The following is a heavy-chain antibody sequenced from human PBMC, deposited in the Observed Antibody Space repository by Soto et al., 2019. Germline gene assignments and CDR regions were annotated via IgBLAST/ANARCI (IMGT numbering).Heavy chain of an antibody. J-gene: IGHJ4*02. V-gene: IGHV1-3*05. Sequence: HIVQSGPEEKSPGASVKLSCTTSGYIFADYAIHWVRQAPGQGLEWVGWIKADNGDTRYSPKFQGRLIITRDISASTSYMELSDLRSTDTGVFYCATSDWAWWGQGTLITVS. CDR1: GYIFADYA. CDR3: ATSDWAW. D-gene: IGHD3-9*01. CDR2: IKADNGDT.